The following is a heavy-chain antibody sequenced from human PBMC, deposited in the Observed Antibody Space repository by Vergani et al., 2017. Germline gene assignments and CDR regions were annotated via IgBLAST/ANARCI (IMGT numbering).Heavy chain of an antibody. CDR1: GGSFSGYY. CDR2: INHSGST. V-gene: IGHV4-34*01. J-gene: IGHJ6*02. CDR3: ARLRKSYRLATEFYYYYGMDV. Sequence: QVQLQQWGAGLLKPSETLSLTCAVYGGSFSGYYWSWIRQPPGKGLEWIGEINHSGSTNYNPSLKSRVTISVDTSKNQFSLKLSSVTAADTAVYYCARLRKSYRLATEFYYYYGMDVWGQGTTVTVSS. D-gene: IGHD5-12*01.